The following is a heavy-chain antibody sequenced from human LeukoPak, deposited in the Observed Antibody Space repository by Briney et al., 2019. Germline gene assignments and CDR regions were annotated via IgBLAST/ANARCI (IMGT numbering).Heavy chain of an antibody. V-gene: IGHV3-53*01. Sequence: AGGSLTLSCAASGFTVSTNYMNWVRQAPGTGLEWVSILYSGSDTYYADSVKGRFTISRDNSRNILFLHMNSLKAEDTAIYYCARVGDHFHWFLDLWGRGTLVAVSS. J-gene: IGHJ2*01. CDR3: ARVGDHFHWFLDL. D-gene: IGHD2-21*01. CDR2: LYSGSDT. CDR1: GFTVSTNY.